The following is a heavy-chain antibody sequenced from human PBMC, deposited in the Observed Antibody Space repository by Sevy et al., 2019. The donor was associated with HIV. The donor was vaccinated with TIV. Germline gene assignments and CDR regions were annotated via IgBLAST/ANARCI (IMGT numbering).Heavy chain of an antibody. CDR1: GGSISSYY. V-gene: IGHV4-59*01. CDR3: ARVHGSSYVWYYYGMDV. Sequence: SETLSLTCTVSGGSISSYYWSWIRQPPGKGLEWIGYIYYSGSTNYNPSLKSRVTISADTSKNQFSLKLSSVTAADTAVYYGARVHGSSYVWYYYGMDVWGQGTTVTVSS. J-gene: IGHJ6*02. D-gene: IGHD6-13*01. CDR2: IYYSGST.